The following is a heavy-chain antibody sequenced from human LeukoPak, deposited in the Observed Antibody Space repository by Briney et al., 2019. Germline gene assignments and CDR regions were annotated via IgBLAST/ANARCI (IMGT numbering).Heavy chain of an antibody. CDR2: IKQDGSKK. J-gene: IGHJ3*02. V-gene: IGHV3-7*01. CDR1: GFTFSSDW. CDR3: ARDFSPHYSGTYYDAFDI. Sequence: PGGSLRLSCAASGFTFSSDWMTWVRQAPGKGLEWVANIKQDGSKKNYVDSVKGRFTISTDNVKNSLYLQMDSLRAEDTAVYYCARDFSPHYSGTYYDAFDIWGQGTMVTVSS. D-gene: IGHD1-26*01.